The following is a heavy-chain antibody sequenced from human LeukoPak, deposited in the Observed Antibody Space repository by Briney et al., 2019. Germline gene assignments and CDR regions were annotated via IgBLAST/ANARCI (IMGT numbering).Heavy chain of an antibody. J-gene: IGHJ4*02. CDR2: ISGSGGNT. V-gene: IGHV3-23*01. Sequence: GGSLRLSCAASGFTVSSNYMSWVRQAPGKGLEWVSAISGSGGNTYYADSVKGRFTISTDNSKNTLYLQMNSLRAEDTAVYYCAKDVDSRLLPYYFDYWGQGTLVTVSS. D-gene: IGHD2-15*01. CDR1: GFTVSSNY. CDR3: AKDVDSRLLPYYFDY.